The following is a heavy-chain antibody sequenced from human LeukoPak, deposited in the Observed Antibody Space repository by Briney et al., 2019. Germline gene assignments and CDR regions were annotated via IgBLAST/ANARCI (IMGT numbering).Heavy chain of an antibody. CDR3: ARETEELRFLEWSRFDP. V-gene: IGHV3-21*01. Sequence: GSLRLSCAPSGFTFSNFHMNWVRQAPGKGLEWVSSISSTGSYMYYADSVKGRFTISRDNAKTSLYLQMNSLRAEDTAVYYCARETEELRFLEWSRFDPWGQGTLVTVSS. D-gene: IGHD3-3*01. CDR2: ISSTGSYM. J-gene: IGHJ5*02. CDR1: GFTFSNFH.